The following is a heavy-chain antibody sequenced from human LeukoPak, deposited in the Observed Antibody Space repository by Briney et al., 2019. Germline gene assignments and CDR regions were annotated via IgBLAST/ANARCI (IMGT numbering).Heavy chain of an antibody. J-gene: IGHJ4*02. V-gene: IGHV4-59*12. D-gene: IGHD1-1*01. CDR3: ARSHDRYFDY. CDR1: GGSISSYY. Sequence: SETLSLTCTVSGGSISSYYWSWIRQPPGKGLEWIGYIYYSGSTNYNPSLKSRVTISVDTSKNQFSLKVNSVTAADTAVYYCARSHDRYFDYWGQGTLVTVSS. CDR2: IYYSGST.